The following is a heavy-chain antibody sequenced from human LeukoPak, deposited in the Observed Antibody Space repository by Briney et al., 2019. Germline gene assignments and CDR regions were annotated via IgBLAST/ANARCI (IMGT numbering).Heavy chain of an antibody. J-gene: IGHJ6*04. Sequence: PGGSLRLSCAASGFTFSSYAMSWVRQAPGKGLEWVSAISGSGGSTYYADSVKGRFTISRDNSKNTLYLQMNSLRAEDTAVYYCAKSRVGFGELSSVDVWGKGTTVTVSS. CDR3: AKSRVGFGELSSVDV. V-gene: IGHV3-23*01. CDR1: GFTFSSYA. CDR2: ISGSGGST. D-gene: IGHD3-10*01.